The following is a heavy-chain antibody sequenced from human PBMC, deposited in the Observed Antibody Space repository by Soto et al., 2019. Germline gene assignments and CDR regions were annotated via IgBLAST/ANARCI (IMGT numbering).Heavy chain of an antibody. D-gene: IGHD3-16*01. V-gene: IGHV3-11*01. CDR3: ARDLRYHESDGYFDY. J-gene: IGHJ4*02. CDR2: ISSSGSII. CDR1: GFTFSDNY. Sequence: PGGSLRLSCAASGFTFSDNYMSWIRQAPGKGLEWVSYISSSGSIIYYADSVKGRFTISTDNAKNSLYLQMNSLRAEDTAVYYCARDLRYHESDGYFDYWGQGALVTVSS.